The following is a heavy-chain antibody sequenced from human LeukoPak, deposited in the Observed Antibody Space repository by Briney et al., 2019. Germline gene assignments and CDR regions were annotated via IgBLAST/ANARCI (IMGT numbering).Heavy chain of an antibody. Sequence: SETPSLTCTVSGGSISSGGYYWSWIRQHPGKGLEWIGYIYYSGSTYYNPSLKSRVTISVDTSKNQFSLKLSSVTAADTAVYYCARSGVAVTDYFDYWGQGTLVTVSS. CDR2: IYYSGST. CDR1: GGSISSGGYY. V-gene: IGHV4-31*03. J-gene: IGHJ4*02. CDR3: ARSGVAVTDYFDY. D-gene: IGHD2-21*02.